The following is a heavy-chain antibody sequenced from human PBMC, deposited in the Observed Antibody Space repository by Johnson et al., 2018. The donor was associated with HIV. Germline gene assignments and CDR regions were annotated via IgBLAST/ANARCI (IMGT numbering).Heavy chain of an antibody. Sequence: VQLVESGGGLVQPGGSLRLSCAASGFTFSSYWMSWVRQAPGKGLEWVANIKQDGSEKYYVDSVKGGFTISRDNAKNSLYLQMNSLRAEDTAVYYCAYSSSPLSGDAFDIRGQVTMVTVSS. V-gene: IGHV3-7*01. CDR2: IKQDGSEK. CDR1: GFTFSSYW. D-gene: IGHD6-6*01. CDR3: AYSSSPLSGDAFDI. J-gene: IGHJ3*02.